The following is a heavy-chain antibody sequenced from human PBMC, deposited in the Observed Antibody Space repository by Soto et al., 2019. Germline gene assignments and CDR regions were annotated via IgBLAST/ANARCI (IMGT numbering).Heavy chain of an antibody. CDR1: GGSISSSSYY. CDR2: IYYSGST. Sequence: TSETLSLTCTVSGGSISSSSYYWGWIRQPPGKGLEWIGSIYYSGSTYYNPSLKSRVTISVDTSKNQFSLKLSSVTAADTAVYYCASHYYGSGSYYPNWFDPWGQGTLVTVSS. V-gene: IGHV4-39*01. J-gene: IGHJ5*02. D-gene: IGHD3-10*01. CDR3: ASHYYGSGSYYPNWFDP.